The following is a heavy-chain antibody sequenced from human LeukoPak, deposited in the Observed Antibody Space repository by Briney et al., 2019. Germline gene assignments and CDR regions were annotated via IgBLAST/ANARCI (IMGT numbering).Heavy chain of an antibody. Sequence: GGSLRLSCAASGFTFSNYNMNWVRQAPGKGLEWVSYNSSSGNTIYYADSVKGRFTISRDNAKNSLYLQMNSLRAEDTAVYYCATESGTYSGTCFDYWGQGTLVTVSS. CDR3: ATESGTYSGTCFDY. CDR2: NSSSGNTI. V-gene: IGHV3-48*01. CDR1: GFTFSNYN. D-gene: IGHD1-26*01. J-gene: IGHJ4*02.